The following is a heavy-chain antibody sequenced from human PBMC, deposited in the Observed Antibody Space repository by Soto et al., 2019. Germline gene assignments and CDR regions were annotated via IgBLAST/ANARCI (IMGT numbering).Heavy chain of an antibody. J-gene: IGHJ6*03. CDR1: SGSISSSNW. CDR3: ARVHDYGDYIPYYYYYMDV. V-gene: IGHV4-4*02. CDR2: INHSGST. D-gene: IGHD4-17*01. Sequence: QVQLQESGPGLVKPSGTLSLTCAVSSGSISSSNWWSWVRQPPGKGLEWIGEINHSGSTNYNPSLKSRVTISVDKSKNQFSLKLSSVTAADTAVYYCARVHDYGDYIPYYYYYMDVWGKGTTVTVSS.